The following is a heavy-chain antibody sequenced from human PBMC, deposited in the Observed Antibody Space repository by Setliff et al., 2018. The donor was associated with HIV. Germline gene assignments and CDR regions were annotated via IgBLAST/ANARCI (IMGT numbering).Heavy chain of an antibody. J-gene: IGHJ5*02. D-gene: IGHD2-15*01. CDR1: NASISSGGFY. CDR3: VKAVAAPSWFDP. V-gene: IGHV4-31*03. Sequence: PSETLSLTCTVSNASISSGGFYWSWVHQHPGKGLEWIGYIYYTGSTYYNPSLKSRVSISVDTSKSQFSLKLTSVTAADTAVYYCVKAVAAPSWFDPWGQGTLVTVTS. CDR2: IYYTGST.